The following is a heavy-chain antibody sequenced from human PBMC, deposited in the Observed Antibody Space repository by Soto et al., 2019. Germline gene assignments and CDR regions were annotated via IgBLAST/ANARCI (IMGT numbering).Heavy chain of an antibody. V-gene: IGHV2-26*01. Sequence: GSGPTLVNPPETLTLACTVSDFSLNIPRMGVSWIRQPPGKALEWLAHIFSNDEKSYSTSLKSRLTISKDTSKSQVVLTMTSMDPVDTATYYCARIINADYLDYWGQGALVTVSS. D-gene: IGHD4-17*01. CDR3: ARIINADYLDY. CDR2: IFSNDEK. CDR1: DFSLNIPRMG. J-gene: IGHJ4*02.